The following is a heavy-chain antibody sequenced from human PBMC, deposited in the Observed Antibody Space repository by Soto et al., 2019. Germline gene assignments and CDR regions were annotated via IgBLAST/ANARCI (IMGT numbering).Heavy chain of an antibody. CDR1: GGSVSSGSYY. Sequence: SLTCTVSGGSVSSGSYYWSWIRQHPGKGLEWIGYIYYSGSTYYNPSLKSRVTISVDTSKNQFSLKLCSVTAADTAVYYCARDRPMVRGVITGMDVWGQGTTVTVSS. D-gene: IGHD3-10*01. V-gene: IGHV4-31*03. J-gene: IGHJ6*02. CDR3: ARDRPMVRGVITGMDV. CDR2: IYYSGST.